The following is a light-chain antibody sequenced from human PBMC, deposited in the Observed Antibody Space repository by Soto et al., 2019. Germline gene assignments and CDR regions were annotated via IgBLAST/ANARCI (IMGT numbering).Light chain of an antibody. CDR1: QSVGNN. CDR2: ATS. Sequence: EIVVTQSPATLSVSPGERATLSCRASQSVGNNFAWYQQKPGQAPRLLIFATSTRATGVPARFSGSGSGTEFTLTVSSLQSEVFAVYCCQQYGDWPLTFGGGAKVEIE. J-gene: IGKJ4*01. CDR3: QQYGDWPLT. V-gene: IGKV3-15*01.